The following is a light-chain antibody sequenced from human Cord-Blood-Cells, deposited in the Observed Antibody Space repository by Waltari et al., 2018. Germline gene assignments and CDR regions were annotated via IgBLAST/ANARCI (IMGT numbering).Light chain of an antibody. CDR2: AAS. CDR1: QSISSY. V-gene: IGKV1-39*01. Sequence: DIQMTQSPSSLSASVGDRVTITCRANQSISSYLNWYPQKPGKAPKLLIYAASSLQSGVPSRFSGSGSGTDFTLTISSLQPEDFATYYCQQSYSTPYTFGQGTKLEIK. J-gene: IGKJ2*01. CDR3: QQSYSTPYT.